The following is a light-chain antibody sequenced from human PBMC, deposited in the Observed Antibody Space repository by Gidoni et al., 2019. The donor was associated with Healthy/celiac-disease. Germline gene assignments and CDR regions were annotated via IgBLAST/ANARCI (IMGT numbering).Light chain of an antibody. CDR1: QSISSY. CDR2: AAS. J-gene: IGKJ2*01. Sequence: DIQMTQSPSSLSASVGDRVTITCRASQSISSYLNWHQQKPGKAPKLLIYAASSLQSRVPSRFSGSGSRTAFTLPISSLQPADFATYYCQQSYSTPYTFGQGTKLEIK. V-gene: IGKV1-39*01. CDR3: QQSYSTPYT.